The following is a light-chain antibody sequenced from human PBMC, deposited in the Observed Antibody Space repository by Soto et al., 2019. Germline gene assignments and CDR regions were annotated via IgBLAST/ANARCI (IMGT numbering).Light chain of an antibody. Sequence: DIEMTQSPSSLSASVGDRVTITCRASQSISNYLNWYQHKPGKVPKLLIYAASSLQSGIPTSFTSSDSGTDFTLTISSLQPEDFATYYCQQSYGPPLTFGGGTKVELK. CDR3: QQSYGPPLT. CDR2: AAS. J-gene: IGKJ4*01. CDR1: QSISNY. V-gene: IGKV1-39*01.